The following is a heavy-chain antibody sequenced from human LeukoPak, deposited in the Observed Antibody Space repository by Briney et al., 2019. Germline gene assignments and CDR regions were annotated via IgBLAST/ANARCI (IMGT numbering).Heavy chain of an antibody. D-gene: IGHD1-1*01. J-gene: IGHJ3*02. V-gene: IGHV3-7*01. CDR1: GFTFNNYW. Sequence: GGSLRLSCAASGFTFNNYWMTWVRQAPGKGLEWVANIKRDGSDIYYVDSVKGRFTITRDNAKNSLYLQMNSLRAEYTVIYSCVRGFNFQGNAYEIWGQGTMVTVSS. CDR2: IKRDGSDI. CDR3: VRGFNFQGNAYEI.